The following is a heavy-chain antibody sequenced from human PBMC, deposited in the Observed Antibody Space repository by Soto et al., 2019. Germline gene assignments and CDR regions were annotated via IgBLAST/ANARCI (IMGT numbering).Heavy chain of an antibody. J-gene: IGHJ6*02. V-gene: IGHV3-30-3*01. CDR3: ARGDREDILVVVGARPGEYGIDI. D-gene: IGHD2-15*01. CDR2: LAYMGSNA. CDR1: GLTLRNHA. Sequence: QVQLVESGGGGSRPGGPLKLPWAPPGLTLRNHAMHWARKAPAKGRECRAVLAYMGSNAFYRDSVKGRFTISRDNSKNTLYLHMNSLRSEDTGVYYCARGDREDILVVVGARPGEYGIDIWGQGTTVTVSS.